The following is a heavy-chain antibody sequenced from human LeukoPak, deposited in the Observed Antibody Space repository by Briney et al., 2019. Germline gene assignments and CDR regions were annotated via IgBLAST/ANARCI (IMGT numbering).Heavy chain of an antibody. CDR3: ARESHCSSTSCYPDY. D-gene: IGHD2-2*01. CDR1: GGTFSSYA. J-gene: IGHJ4*02. CDR2: IIPIFGTA. Sequence: SVKVSCKASGGTFSSYAISWVRQAPGQGLEWMGGIIPIFGTANYAQKFQGRVTITADESTSTAYMELSSLRSEDTAVYYCARESHCSSTSCYPDYWGQGTLVTVSS. V-gene: IGHV1-69*01.